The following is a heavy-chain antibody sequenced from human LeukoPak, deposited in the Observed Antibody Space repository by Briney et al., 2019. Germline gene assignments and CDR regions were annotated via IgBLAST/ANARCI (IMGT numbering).Heavy chain of an antibody. V-gene: IGHV3-21*01. CDR1: GFTFSDC. CDR3: ARLAGAGSSGFDY. CDR2: ISSSSSYM. J-gene: IGHJ4*02. Sequence: GGSLRLSCAASGFTFSDCMNWVRQAPGKGLEWVPSISSSSSYMKYAESVRGRFTISRDNAKNSLYLHMSSLRAEDTAVYYCARLAGAGSSGFDYWGQGTLVTVSS. D-gene: IGHD1-26*01.